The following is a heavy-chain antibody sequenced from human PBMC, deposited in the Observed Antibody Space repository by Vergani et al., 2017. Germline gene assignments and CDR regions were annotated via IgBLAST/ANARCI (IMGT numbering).Heavy chain of an antibody. CDR2: IHSSGTT. J-gene: IGHJ3*02. Sequence: QLQLHKSGPGLVKPSETLSLTCTLSGGSISSSSHFWGWLRQTPGKGLEWIGRIHSSGTTNYNPSLKSRVTLSVDTSKNQLSLRMTSVTAADTAVYYCARGTFLHAFDNWGQGTVVTVSS. CDR1: GGSISSSSHF. CDR3: ARGTFLHAFDN. V-gene: IGHV4-39*07. D-gene: IGHD1-26*01.